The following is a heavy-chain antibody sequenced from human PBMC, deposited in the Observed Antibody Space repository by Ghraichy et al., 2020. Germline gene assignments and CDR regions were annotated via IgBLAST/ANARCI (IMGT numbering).Heavy chain of an antibody. CDR3: ARGALV. J-gene: IGHJ4*02. CDR1: GGSINSGDYY. V-gene: IGHV4-30-4*01. Sequence: SETLSLTCTVSGGSINSGDYYWSWFRQPPGKGLEWIGYIYYSGATDYNPSLQSRVTISVDTSKNQFTLKLASVNAADTAVYYCARGALVWGQGTLVTVSS. CDR2: IYYSGAT.